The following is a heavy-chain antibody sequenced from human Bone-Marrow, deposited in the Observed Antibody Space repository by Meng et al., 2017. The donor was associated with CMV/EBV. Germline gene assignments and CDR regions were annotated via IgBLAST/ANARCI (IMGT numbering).Heavy chain of an antibody. D-gene: IGHD3-3*01. CDR1: GYTFTSYG. V-gene: IGHV1-2*02. CDR2: INPNSGGT. J-gene: IGHJ4*02. Sequence: ASVKVSCKASGYTFTSYGISWVRQAPGQGLEWMGWINPNSGGTNYAQKFQGRVTMTRDTSISTAYMELSRLRSEDTAVYYCARGSSPVGVVIIPSDFDYWGQGTLVTVSS. CDR3: ARGSSPVGVVIIPSDFDY.